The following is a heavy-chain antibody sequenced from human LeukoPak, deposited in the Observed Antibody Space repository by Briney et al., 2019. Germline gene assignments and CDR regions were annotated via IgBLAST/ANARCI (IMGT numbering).Heavy chain of an antibody. D-gene: IGHD1-26*01. V-gene: IGHV3-48*01. CDR3: ARDRLTSGSYFFDY. Sequence: PGGSLRLSCAASAFTFSDYSVNWVRHAPGKGREWISYISGRSSTIYYADSVRGRFTISRDNAKNSMYLQMNSLRAEGTAVYYCARDRLTSGSYFFDYWGQGTLVTVSS. CDR1: AFTFSDYS. CDR2: ISGRSSTI. J-gene: IGHJ4*02.